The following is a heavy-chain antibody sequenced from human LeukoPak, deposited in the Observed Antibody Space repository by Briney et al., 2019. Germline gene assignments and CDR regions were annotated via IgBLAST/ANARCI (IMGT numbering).Heavy chain of an antibody. J-gene: IGHJ6*03. V-gene: IGHV3-21*01. CDR3: ARDPYSGNYGAYYYYYMDV. D-gene: IGHD1-26*01. CDR2: ISRTSESI. CDR1: GFTFNTYS. Sequence: PGGSLRLSCAASGFTFNTYSMSWVRQAPGKGLEWASIISRTSESIFYADSVKGRFTISRDNAKNSLYLQMNGLRAEDTAVYYCARDPYSGNYGAYYYYYMDVWGKGTTVTISS.